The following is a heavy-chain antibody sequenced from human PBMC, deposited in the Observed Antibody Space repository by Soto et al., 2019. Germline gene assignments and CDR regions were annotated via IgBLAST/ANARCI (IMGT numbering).Heavy chain of an antibody. Sequence: SETLSLTCTFSGGSISNYYWTWIRQPPGKGLEWIGYIYYSGSTNYNPSLKSRVTISVDTSKNQFTLKLSSVTAADTAVYYCARDPNYYDSSGYFESPDYWGQGTLVTVSS. D-gene: IGHD3-22*01. J-gene: IGHJ4*02. CDR2: IYYSGST. CDR1: GGSISNYY. V-gene: IGHV4-59*01. CDR3: ARDPNYYDSSGYFESPDY.